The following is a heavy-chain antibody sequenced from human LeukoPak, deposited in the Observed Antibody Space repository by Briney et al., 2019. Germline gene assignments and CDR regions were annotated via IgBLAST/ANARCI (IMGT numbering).Heavy chain of an antibody. CDR1: GGSISSSSYY. Sequence: SETLSLTCTVSGGSISSSSYYWGWIRQPPGKGLEWIGSIYYSGSTYYNPSLKSRVTISVDTSKNQFSLKLSSVTAADTAVYYCARHASSWYFHHFDYWGQGTLVTVSS. J-gene: IGHJ4*02. V-gene: IGHV4-39*01. CDR2: IYYSGST. D-gene: IGHD6-13*01. CDR3: ARHASSWYFHHFDY.